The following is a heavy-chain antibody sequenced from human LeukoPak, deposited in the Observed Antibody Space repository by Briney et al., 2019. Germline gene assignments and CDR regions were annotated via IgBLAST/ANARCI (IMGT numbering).Heavy chain of an antibody. Sequence: SVKVSCKASGGTFSSYTISWVRQAPGQGLEWMGRITPILGIANYAQKFQGRVTITADKSTSTAYMELSSLRSEDTAVYYCARSLGATTGYYYYYMDVWGKGTTVTVSS. D-gene: IGHD1-26*01. J-gene: IGHJ6*03. CDR3: ARSLGATTGYYYYYMDV. CDR2: ITPILGIA. V-gene: IGHV1-69*02. CDR1: GGTFSSYT.